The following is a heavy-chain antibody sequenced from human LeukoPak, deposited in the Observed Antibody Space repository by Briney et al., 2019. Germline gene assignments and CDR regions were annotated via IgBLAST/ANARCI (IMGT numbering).Heavy chain of an antibody. Sequence: PSETLSLTCTVSGGSISSYYWSWIRQPPGKGLEWIGYIYYSGSTNYNPSLKSRVTISVDTSKNQFSLKLSSVTAADTAVYYCAREIVVVVAATGSAWFDPWGQGTLVTVSS. CDR1: GGSISSYY. V-gene: IGHV4-59*12. CDR3: AREIVVVVAATGSAWFDP. J-gene: IGHJ5*02. CDR2: IYYSGST. D-gene: IGHD2-15*01.